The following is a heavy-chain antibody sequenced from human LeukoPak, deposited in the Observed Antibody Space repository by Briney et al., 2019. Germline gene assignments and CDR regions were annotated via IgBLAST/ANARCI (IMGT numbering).Heavy chain of an antibody. CDR1: GFTFSSYA. V-gene: IGHV3-23*01. J-gene: IGHJ5*02. Sequence: PGGSLRLSCAASGFTFSSYAMSWVRQAPGKGLEWVSAISGSGGSTYYADSVKGRFTISRDNSKNTLYLQMNSLRAEDTAVYYCAKDVFFWSGSNWFDPWGQGTLVTVSS. D-gene: IGHD3-3*01. CDR3: AKDVFFWSGSNWFDP. CDR2: ISGSGGST.